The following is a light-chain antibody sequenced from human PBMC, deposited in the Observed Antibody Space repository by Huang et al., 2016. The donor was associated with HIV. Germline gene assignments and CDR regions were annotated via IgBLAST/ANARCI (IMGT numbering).Light chain of an antibody. Sequence: EIIMTQSPATLSLSPGEGASLSCRANQSVATNLAWYLHRPGQRPRILIFGASTRASGLPGRFSGSGSGTHFTLTVSVLQSEDFAVYYCQQYHNWPYTFGQGTKLEI. CDR1: QSVATN. CDR2: GAS. J-gene: IGKJ2*01. CDR3: QQYHNWPYT. V-gene: IGKV3-15*01.